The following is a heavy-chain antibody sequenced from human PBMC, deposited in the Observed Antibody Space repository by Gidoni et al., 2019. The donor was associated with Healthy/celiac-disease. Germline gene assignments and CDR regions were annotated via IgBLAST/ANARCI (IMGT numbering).Heavy chain of an antibody. CDR3: ARSGSHGAKFFDY. Sequence: EVQLVESGGGLVQPGGSLSLSCSASGFTFSSYSMNWVRQAPGKGLEWVSYISSSSSTIYYADSVKGRFTISRDNAKNSLYLQMNSLRDEDTAVYYCARSGSHGAKFFDYWGQGTLVTVSS. CDR2: ISSSSSTI. V-gene: IGHV3-48*02. J-gene: IGHJ4*02. D-gene: IGHD3-10*01. CDR1: GFTFSSYS.